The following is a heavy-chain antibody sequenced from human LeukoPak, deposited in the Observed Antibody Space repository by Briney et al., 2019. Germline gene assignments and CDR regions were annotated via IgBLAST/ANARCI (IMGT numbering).Heavy chain of an antibody. Sequence: GGSLRLSCAASGLSFSSYEMNWVRQAPGKGLEWVSYMSSSGGTIYSADSVKGRFTISRDNGKNSLYLQMNSLRAEDTAVYYCARGMTGSYFGHFDYWGQGTLVTVSS. CDR1: GLSFSSYE. CDR3: ARGMTGSYFGHFDY. CDR2: MSSSGGTI. V-gene: IGHV3-48*03. D-gene: IGHD1-26*01. J-gene: IGHJ4*02.